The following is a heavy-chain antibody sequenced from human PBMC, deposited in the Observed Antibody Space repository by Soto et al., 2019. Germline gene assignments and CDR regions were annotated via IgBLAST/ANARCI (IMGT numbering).Heavy chain of an antibody. J-gene: IGHJ6*02. V-gene: IGHV3-30*18. Sequence: QVQLVESGGGVVQPGRSLRLSCAASGFTFSSYGMHWVRQAPGKGLEWVAVISYDGSNKYYADSVKGRFTISRDNSKNTLYLQMNSLRAEDTAVYYCAKGGVFLDVWGQGTTVTVSS. CDR1: GFTFSSYG. CDR2: ISYDGSNK. CDR3: AKGGVFLDV. D-gene: IGHD3-16*01.